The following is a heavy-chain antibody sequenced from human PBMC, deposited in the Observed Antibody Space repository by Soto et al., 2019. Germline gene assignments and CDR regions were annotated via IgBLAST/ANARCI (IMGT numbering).Heavy chain of an antibody. CDR2: IYHSGTT. V-gene: IGHV4-30-2*01. CDR3: ARDRCSGDTCYSGGFDY. J-gene: IGHJ4*02. D-gene: IGHD2-15*01. CDR1: GGSISSGGFS. Sequence: QLQLQESGSGLVKPSQTLSLTCAVSGGSISSGGFSWSWIRQPPGKGLEWIGHIYHSGTTYYNPSLKSRVSISVDRSKNQFSLNLSSVTAADTAVYVCARDRCSGDTCYSGGFDYWGQGTLVSVSS.